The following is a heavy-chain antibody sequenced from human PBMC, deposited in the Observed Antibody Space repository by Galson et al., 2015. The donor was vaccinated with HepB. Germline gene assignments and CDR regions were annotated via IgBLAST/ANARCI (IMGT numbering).Heavy chain of an antibody. V-gene: IGHV3-23*01. J-gene: IGHJ6*03. CDR1: GFTFSSYA. Sequence: SLRLSCAASGFTFSSYAMSWVRQAPGKGLEWVSAISGSGGSTYYADSVKGRFTISRDNSKNTLYLQMNSLKIEDTAVYYCTTDVTPSRWSSTSDRLKYMDVWGKGTTVTVSS. CDR3: TTDVTPSRWSSTSDRLKYMDV. D-gene: IGHD6-13*01. CDR2: ISGSGGST.